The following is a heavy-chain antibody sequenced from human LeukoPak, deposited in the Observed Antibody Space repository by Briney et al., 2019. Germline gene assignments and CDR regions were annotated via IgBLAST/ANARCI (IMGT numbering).Heavy chain of an antibody. CDR3: ARDNGSGYTNGYEHYYYYLDV. V-gene: IGHV4-4*07. CDR2: IHSGGTT. CDR1: GDSISDDY. D-gene: IGHD5-18*01. Sequence: SETLSLTCTVSGDSISDDYYTWIRQPAGRGLEWIGRIHSGGTTNYNPSLMSRVALSIDKSKKHISLRLTSVTAADTAVYYCARDNGSGYTNGYEHYYYYLDVWGKGTTVTVSS. J-gene: IGHJ6*03.